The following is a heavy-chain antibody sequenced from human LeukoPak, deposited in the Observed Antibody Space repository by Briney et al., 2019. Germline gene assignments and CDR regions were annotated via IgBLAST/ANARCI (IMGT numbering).Heavy chain of an antibody. J-gene: IGHJ5*02. CDR1: GGSISSSSYY. CDR2: IYYSGST. D-gene: IGHD6-19*01. V-gene: IGHV4-39*07. Sequence: SETLSLTCTVSGGSISSSSYYWGWIRQPPGKGPEWIGSIYYSGSTNYNPSLKSRVTISLDTSKNQFSLKLSSVTAADTAVYYCASVRGYSSGWYASGFDPWGQGTLVTVSS. CDR3: ASVRGYSSGWYASGFDP.